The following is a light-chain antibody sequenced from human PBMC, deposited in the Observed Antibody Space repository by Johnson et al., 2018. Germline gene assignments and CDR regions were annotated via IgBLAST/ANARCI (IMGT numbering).Light chain of an antibody. CDR3: GTWDSSLSAVNV. CDR1: SSNIGNNY. J-gene: IGLJ1*01. V-gene: IGLV1-51*02. Sequence: QSVLTQPPSVSAAPGQKVTISCSGSSSNIGNNYVSWYKQLPGTAPKLLIYENNKRPSGIPDRFSGSKSGTSATLGITGLQTGAEADYYCGTWDSSLSAVNVFGTGTQVTVL. CDR2: ENN.